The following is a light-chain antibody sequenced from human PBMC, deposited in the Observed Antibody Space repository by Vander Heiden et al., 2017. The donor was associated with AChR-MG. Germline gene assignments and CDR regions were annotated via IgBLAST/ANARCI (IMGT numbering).Light chain of an antibody. V-gene: IGLV2-14*01. CDR2: DVS. Sequence: QSALTQPASVSGSPGQSITISCTGTSSDVGGYNYVSWYQQHPGKAPKLMIYDVSKRPSGISNRFSGSKSGNTASLTISGFQTDDEADYYCSSYTTSSTYVFGPGTEVSVL. CDR1: SSDVGGYNY. CDR3: SSYTTSSTYV. J-gene: IGLJ1*01.